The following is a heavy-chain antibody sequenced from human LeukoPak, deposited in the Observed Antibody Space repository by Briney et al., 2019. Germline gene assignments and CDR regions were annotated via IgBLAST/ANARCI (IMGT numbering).Heavy chain of an antibody. D-gene: IGHD3-3*01. J-gene: IGHJ3*02. CDR1: GFTFSSYA. V-gene: IGHV3-23*01. CDR2: ISGSGGST. Sequence: TGGSLRLSCAASGFTFSSYAMSWVRQAPGKGLEWVSAISGSGGSTYYADSVKSRFTISRDNSKNTLYLQMNSLRAEDTAVYYCAKSYYDFWSGKPDAFDIWGQGTMVTVSS. CDR3: AKSYYDFWSGKPDAFDI.